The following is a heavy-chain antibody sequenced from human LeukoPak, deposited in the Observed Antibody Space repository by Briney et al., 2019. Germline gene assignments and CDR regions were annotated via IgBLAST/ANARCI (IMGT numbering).Heavy chain of an antibody. CDR1: GGSISSGAYY. CDR2: IYYSGST. D-gene: IGHD4-23*01. V-gene: IGHV4-30-4*08. Sequence: SETLSLTCTVSGGSISSGAYYWSWLRQPPGKGLEWIGYIYYSGSTYYNPSLKSRVTISVDTSKNQFSLKLSSVTAADTAVYYCAREPYGGGFDYWGQGTLVTVSS. CDR3: AREPYGGGFDY. J-gene: IGHJ4*02.